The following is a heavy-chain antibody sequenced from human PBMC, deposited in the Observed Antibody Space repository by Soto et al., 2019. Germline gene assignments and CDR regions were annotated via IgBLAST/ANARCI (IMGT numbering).Heavy chain of an antibody. V-gene: IGHV5-51*01. CDR1: GDSFTSYW. D-gene: IGHD3-10*01. Sequence: PGESLKISCKGSGDSFTSYWIAWVRQMPGKGLEWMGIIFPGDSDTTYSPSFHGQVTISADKSISTAYLQWSSLKASDTAMYYCARHESLWFGDVLFGCCGGMDVWGQGTTVTVSS. CDR3: ARHESLWFGDVLFGCCGGMDV. J-gene: IGHJ6*02. CDR2: IFPGDSDT.